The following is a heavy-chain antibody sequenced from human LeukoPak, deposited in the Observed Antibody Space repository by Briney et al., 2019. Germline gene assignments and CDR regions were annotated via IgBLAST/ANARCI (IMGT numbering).Heavy chain of an antibody. Sequence: GGSLRLSCAASGFTFSSYSMNWVRQAPGKGLEWVPSISSSSSYIYYADSVKGRFTISRDNAKNSLYLQMNSLRAEDTAVYYCASYNDYGGNWFDPWGQGTLVTVSS. CDR3: ASYNDYGGNWFDP. J-gene: IGHJ5*02. CDR1: GFTFSSYS. D-gene: IGHD4-23*01. CDR2: ISSSSSYI. V-gene: IGHV3-21*01.